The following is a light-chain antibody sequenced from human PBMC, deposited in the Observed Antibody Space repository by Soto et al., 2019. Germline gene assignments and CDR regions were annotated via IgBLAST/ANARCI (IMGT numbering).Light chain of an antibody. CDR1: TGAVTSGHY. Sequence: QTVVTQEPSLTVSPGGTVTLTCASSTGAVTSGHYPYWFQQKPGQAPRTLIYDTSNTHSWTPARFSGSLLGGKAALTLSGAQPEDEAEYYCLLSYRRDMIFGGGTQLTVL. CDR2: DTS. V-gene: IGLV7-46*01. CDR3: LLSYRRDMI. J-gene: IGLJ2*01.